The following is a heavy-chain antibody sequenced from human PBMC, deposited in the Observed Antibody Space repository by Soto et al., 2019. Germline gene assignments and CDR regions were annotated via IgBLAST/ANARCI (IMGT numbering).Heavy chain of an antibody. J-gene: IGHJ6*02. CDR2: ISGSGGST. Sequence: GGSLRLSCAASGFTFSSYAMSWARKTPRKGLEWVSAISGSGGSTYYADSVKGRFTISRDNSKNTLYLQMNSLRAEDTAVYYCARQKDGYNMVYYGMDVWGQGTTVTVSS. D-gene: IGHD5-12*01. CDR1: GFTFSSYA. V-gene: IGHV3-23*01. CDR3: ARQKDGYNMVYYGMDV.